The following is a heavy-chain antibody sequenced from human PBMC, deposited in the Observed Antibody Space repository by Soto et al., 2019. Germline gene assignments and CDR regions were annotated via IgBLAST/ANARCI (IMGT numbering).Heavy chain of an antibody. V-gene: IGHV3-30*18. D-gene: IGHD1-26*01. CDR2: MSYDGSNE. CDR3: AKDGSHNFDY. CDR1: GFTFSNYA. Sequence: QVQLVESGGGVVQPGRSLRLSCAASGFTFSNYAMHWVRQAPGKGLEWVALMSYDGSNEYYADSVKGRFTISRDNSKNTLYLQMTSLRAEDTAVYYCAKDGSHNFDYWGQGTLVTVSS. J-gene: IGHJ4*02.